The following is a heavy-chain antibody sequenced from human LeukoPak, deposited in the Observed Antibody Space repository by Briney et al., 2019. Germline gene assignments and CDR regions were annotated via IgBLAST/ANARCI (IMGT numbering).Heavy chain of an antibody. V-gene: IGHV1-58*02. CDR1: GFTFTSSA. CDR3: AAEPRGSGSPLY. CDR2: IVVGSGNT. J-gene: IGHJ4*02. Sequence: SVKVSCKASGFTFTSSAMQWVRQARGQRLQWIGWIVVGSGNTNSAQKFQERVTITRDMSTSTAYVELSSLRSEDTAVYYCAAEPRGSGSPLYWGQGTLVTVSS. D-gene: IGHD3-10*01.